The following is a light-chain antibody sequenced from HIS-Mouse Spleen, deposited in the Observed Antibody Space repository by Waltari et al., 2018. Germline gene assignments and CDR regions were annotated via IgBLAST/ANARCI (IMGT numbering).Light chain of an antibody. Sequence: SYELTQPPSVSVSPGQTARLTCPGDACPKKYAYWYQQKSGQAPVLVIYEDSKRPSGIPERFSGSSSGTMATLTISGAQVEDEADYYCYSTDSSGNHRVFGGGTKLTVL. CDR1: ACPKKY. V-gene: IGLV3-10*01. CDR2: EDS. CDR3: YSTDSSGNHRV. J-gene: IGLJ2*01.